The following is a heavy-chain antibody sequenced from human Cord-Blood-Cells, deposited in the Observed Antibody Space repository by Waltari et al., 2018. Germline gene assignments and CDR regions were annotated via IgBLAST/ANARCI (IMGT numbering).Heavy chain of an antibody. CDR2: IYHSGST. CDR1: GYSISSGYS. J-gene: IGHJ3*02. Sequence: QVQLQESGPGLVKPSETLSLTCAVSGYSISSGYSWGWIRQPPGKGLEWIGSIYHSGSTYYNPSLKSRVTISVDTSKNQFSLKLSSVTAADTAVYYCARRGGDSSGYYYVFFAFDIWGQGIMVTVSS. V-gene: IGHV4-38-2*01. CDR3: ARRGGDSSGYYYVFFAFDI. D-gene: IGHD3-22*01.